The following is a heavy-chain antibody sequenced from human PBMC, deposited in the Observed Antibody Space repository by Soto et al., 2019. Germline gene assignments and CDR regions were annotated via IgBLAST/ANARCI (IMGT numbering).Heavy chain of an antibody. V-gene: IGHV3-33*01. D-gene: IGHD5-12*01. Sequence: QVQLVESGGAVVQPGTSLRLSCTASGFTFSSYRMHWVRQAPGKGLEWVAVIWYDGSHKFYVDSVKGRFAVSRDNSKYTVYLQMNSLTGEDTAVYYCARPRYSGDDPDALDIWGQGTLVTISS. CDR1: GFTFSSYR. CDR3: ARPRYSGDDPDALDI. CDR2: IWYDGSHK. J-gene: IGHJ3*02.